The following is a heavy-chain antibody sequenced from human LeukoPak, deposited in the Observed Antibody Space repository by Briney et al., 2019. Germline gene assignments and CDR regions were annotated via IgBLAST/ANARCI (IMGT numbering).Heavy chain of an antibody. CDR2: INPSGGST. J-gene: IGHJ4*02. CDR1: GYTFTSYY. CDR3: ARDLPTYYDFWSGYYSAMVSGAFDY. D-gene: IGHD3-3*01. Sequence: GASVKVSCKASGYTFTSYYMHWVRQAPGQGLEWMGIINPSGGSTSYAQKFQGRVTMTRDTSTSTVYMELSSLRSEDTAVYYCARDLPTYYDFWSGYYSAMVSGAFDYWGQGTLVTVSS. V-gene: IGHV1-46*01.